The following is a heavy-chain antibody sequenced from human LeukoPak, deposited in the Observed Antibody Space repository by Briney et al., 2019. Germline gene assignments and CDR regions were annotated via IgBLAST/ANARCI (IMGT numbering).Heavy chain of an antibody. Sequence: PGGSLRLSCAASGFNFSNNALMWLRQSPGKGLEWVSAIRGSGGGTFYADSVKGRFTISRDNSKNTLYLQMNGLRAEDTAVYYCARDPNGDYIGAFDMWGRGTLVTVSS. D-gene: IGHD4-17*01. CDR3: ARDPNGDYIGAFDM. CDR2: IRGSGGGT. V-gene: IGHV3-23*01. J-gene: IGHJ3*02. CDR1: GFNFSNNA.